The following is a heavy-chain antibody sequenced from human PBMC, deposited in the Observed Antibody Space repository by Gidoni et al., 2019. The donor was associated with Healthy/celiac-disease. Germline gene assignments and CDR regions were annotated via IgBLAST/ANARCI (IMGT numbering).Heavy chain of an antibody. CDR1: GGSFSGYY. D-gene: IGHD6-13*01. J-gene: IGHJ5*02. CDR2: INHSGST. V-gene: IGHV4-34*01. Sequence: VQLQQWGAGLLKPSETLSLTCAVYGGSFSGYYWSWIRQPPGKGLEWIGEINHSGSTNYNPSLKIRVTISVDTSKNQFSLKLSSVTAADTAVYYCARAKRLKGIAAAGTPIRWFDPWGQGTLVTVSS. CDR3: ARAKRLKGIAAAGTPIRWFDP.